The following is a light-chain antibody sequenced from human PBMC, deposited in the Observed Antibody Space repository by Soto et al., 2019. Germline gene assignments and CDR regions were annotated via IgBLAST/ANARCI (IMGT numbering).Light chain of an antibody. J-gene: IGKJ4*01. Sequence: EIVLTQSPGTLSLSPGERATLSCRASQSVSSSYLAWYQQKPGQAPRLLIYGVSSRATGIPDRFSASGSGADFTLTISSLEPEDYAVYYCQQRRNWPLTFGGGTKVDIK. CDR1: QSVSSSY. V-gene: IGKV3D-20*02. CDR3: QQRRNWPLT. CDR2: GVS.